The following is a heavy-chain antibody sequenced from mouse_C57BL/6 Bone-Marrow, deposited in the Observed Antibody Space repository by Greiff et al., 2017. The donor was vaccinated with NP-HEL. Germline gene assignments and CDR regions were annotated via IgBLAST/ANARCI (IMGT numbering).Heavy chain of an antibody. CDR3: ARIAAAYYSNYENYAMDY. D-gene: IGHD2-5*01. J-gene: IGHJ4*01. V-gene: IGHV8-8*01. CDR2: ICWDDAK. CDR1: GFSLSTFGMG. Sequence: QVTLKESGPGILQPSQTLSLTCSFSGFSLSTFGMGVGWIRQPSGKGLEWLAHICWDDAKYYNPALKSRLTISKDTSKTQVFLKIANVDTADTATYYCARIAAAYYSNYENYAMDYWGQGTSVTVSS.